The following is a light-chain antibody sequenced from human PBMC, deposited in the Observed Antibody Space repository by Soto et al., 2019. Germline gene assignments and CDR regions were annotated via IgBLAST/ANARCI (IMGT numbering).Light chain of an antibody. CDR3: MQTLQTPPT. J-gene: IGKJ1*01. V-gene: IGKV2-28*01. Sequence: IVMTQSPLSLPVTPGEPASISCRSSQSLLHSNGYNYLDWYLQKPGQSPQLLIYLGSNRASGVPHRFSGSGSGTHFTLRISRVEAEDVGVYFCMQTLQTPPTFGQGTKVESK. CDR2: LGS. CDR1: QSLLHSNGYNY.